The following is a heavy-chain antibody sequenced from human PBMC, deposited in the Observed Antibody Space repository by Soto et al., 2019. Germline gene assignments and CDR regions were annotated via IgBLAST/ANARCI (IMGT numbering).Heavy chain of an antibody. Sequence: EVQLVDSGGGLVQPGGSLRLSCAAYGFTFSSYSMNWVRQAPGKGLEWVSYIRSSSSTIYYADSVKGRFTISRDNAKNSLYLQMNSLRAEDTAVYYCARGGVYYDYIWGSYRPPDAFDIWGQGTMVTVSS. J-gene: IGHJ3*02. CDR2: IRSSSSTI. V-gene: IGHV3-48*01. CDR1: GFTFSSYS. CDR3: ARGGVYYDYIWGSYRPPDAFDI. D-gene: IGHD3-16*02.